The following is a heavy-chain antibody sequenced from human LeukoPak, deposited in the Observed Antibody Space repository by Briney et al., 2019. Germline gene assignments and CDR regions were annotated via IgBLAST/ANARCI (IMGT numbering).Heavy chain of an antibody. CDR1: GVSFSGYY. J-gene: IGHJ5*02. CDR2: INHSGST. CDR3: ARGPLRYCSSTSCIVGFDP. D-gene: IGHD2-2*01. V-gene: IGHV4-34*01. Sequence: PSETLSLTCAVYGVSFSGYYWSWIRQPPGKGLEWIGEINHSGSTNYNPSLKSRVTISVDTSKNQFSLKLSSVTAADTAVYYCARGPLRYCSSTSCIVGFDPWGQGTLVTVSS.